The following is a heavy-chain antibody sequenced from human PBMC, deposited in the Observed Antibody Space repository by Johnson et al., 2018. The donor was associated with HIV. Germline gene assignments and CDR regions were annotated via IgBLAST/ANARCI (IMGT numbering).Heavy chain of an antibody. V-gene: IGHV3-13*01. Sequence: VQLVESGGDLVQPGGSLRLSCAASGFTFSNYDIHWVRQATGKGLEWVSTIGTAGDTYYAGSVKGRFTISSENAKNSLYLQMNSLRAGDTAVYYCARGGSRITIFGVDINLGAFDIWGQGTMVIVSS. CDR1: GFTFSNYD. CDR3: ARGGSRITIFGVDINLGAFDI. D-gene: IGHD3-3*01. CDR2: IGTAGDT. J-gene: IGHJ3*02.